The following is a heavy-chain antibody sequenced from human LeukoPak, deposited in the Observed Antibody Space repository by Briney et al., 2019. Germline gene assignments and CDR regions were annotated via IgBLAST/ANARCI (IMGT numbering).Heavy chain of an antibody. J-gene: IGHJ4*02. Sequence: GRSLRLSSAASGFTFSSYGMHWVRQAPGKGLEWVAVIWYDGSNKYYADSVKGRFTISRDNSKNTLYLQMNSLRAEDTAAYYCARDPGGNWGYWGQGTLVTVSS. D-gene: IGHD7-27*01. CDR1: GFTFSSYG. CDR3: ARDPGGNWGY. V-gene: IGHV3-33*01. CDR2: IWYDGSNK.